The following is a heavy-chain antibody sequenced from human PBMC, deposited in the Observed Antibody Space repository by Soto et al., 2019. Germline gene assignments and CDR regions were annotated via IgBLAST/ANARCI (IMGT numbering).Heavy chain of an antibody. CDR3: AQALVFTGGDGFDI. CDR2: IYYSGNT. V-gene: IGHV4-31*02. Sequence: QVRLQEWGPGLVKPSQTLSLKCSVSGGSITPGGRYWSWIRQLPGKGLEWIGDIYYSGNTYYNASLNSRVTISVEAAKNQFSLKLSSVTAADTAVYYCAQALVFTGGDGFDIWGQGRLVTVSS. D-gene: IGHD6-6*01. CDR1: GGSITPGGRY. J-gene: IGHJ3*02.